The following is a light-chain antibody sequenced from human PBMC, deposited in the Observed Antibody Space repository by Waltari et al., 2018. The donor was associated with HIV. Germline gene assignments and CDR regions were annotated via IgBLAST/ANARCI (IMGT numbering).Light chain of an antibody. CDR1: SGSAFSLHY. V-gene: IGLV8-61*01. CDR2: NTT. J-gene: IGLJ1*01. Sequence: QTVVTQAPSLSVSPGGTVTLTRGLKSGSAFSLHYPCWYRPTPGQTPRTLIYNTTTRSAGVPDRFSGSIVGTKAALTITGAQADDESDYYCVLCFGGGMSYVFGTGTRVTVL. CDR3: VLCFGGGMSYV.